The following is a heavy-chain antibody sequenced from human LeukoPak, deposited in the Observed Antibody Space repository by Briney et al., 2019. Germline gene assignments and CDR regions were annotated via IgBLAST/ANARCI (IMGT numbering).Heavy chain of an antibody. D-gene: IGHD5-18*01. CDR2: IYYSGST. CDR3: ARGRGYSYQNWFDP. V-gene: IGHV4-59*01. CDR1: GGSISTSY. J-gene: IGHJ5*02. Sequence: SETLSLTCTVSGGSISTSYWSWIRQPPGKGLEWIGYIYYSGSTNYNPSLKSRVTISVDTSENQFSLKLSSVTAADTAVYYCARGRGYSYQNWFDPWGQGTLVTVSS.